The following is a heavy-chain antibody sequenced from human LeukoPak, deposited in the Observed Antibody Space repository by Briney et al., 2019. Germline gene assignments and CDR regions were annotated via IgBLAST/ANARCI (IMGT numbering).Heavy chain of an antibody. CDR1: GFTFGDYA. J-gene: IGHJ4*02. CDR3: TRDDRYCSRTSCSYFDY. D-gene: IGHD2-2*01. V-gene: IGHV3-49*03. CDR2: IRTKAYGGTT. Sequence: PGGSLRLSCTGSGFTFGDYAMSWFRQAPGKGLEWVGFIRTKAYGGTTEYAASVKGRFTISRDDSKSIAYLQMNSLKTEDTAVYYCTRDDRYCSRTSCSYFDYWGQGTLVTVSS.